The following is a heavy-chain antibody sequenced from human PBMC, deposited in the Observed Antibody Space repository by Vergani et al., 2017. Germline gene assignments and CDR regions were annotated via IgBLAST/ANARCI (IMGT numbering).Heavy chain of an antibody. V-gene: IGHV4-59*01. CDR3: ARGGIAAGPDYYYYYMDV. D-gene: IGHD6-6*01. J-gene: IGHJ6*03. Sequence: QVQLQESGPGLVKPSETLSLTCTVSGGSISSYYWSWIRQPPGKGLEWIGYIYYSGSTNYNPSLKSRVTISVDTSKNQFSLKLSSVTAADTAVYYCARGGIAAGPDYYYYYMDVWGKGTTVTVSS. CDR2: IYYSGST. CDR1: GGSISSYY.